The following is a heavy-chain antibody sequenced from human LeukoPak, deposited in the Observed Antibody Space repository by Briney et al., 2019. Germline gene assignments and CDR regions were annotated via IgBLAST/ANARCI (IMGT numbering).Heavy chain of an antibody. CDR3: ARRPIVGVPAPIDY. V-gene: IGHV1-2*02. Sequence: ASVKVSCKASGYTFADYYIHWVRQAPGQRLEWMGLINPNTGGTNYAQKFQGRVTMTRDTSITTAYMELSRLRSDDTAVYYCARRPIVGVPAPIDYWGQGNLVTVSS. D-gene: IGHD2-2*01. CDR1: GYTFADYY. CDR2: INPNTGGT. J-gene: IGHJ4*02.